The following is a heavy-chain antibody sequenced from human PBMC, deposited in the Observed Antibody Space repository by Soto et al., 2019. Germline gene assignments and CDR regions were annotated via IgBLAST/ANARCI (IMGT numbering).Heavy chain of an antibody. CDR2: INHSGST. CDR1: EGSCGGYS. CDR3: ARMASYYDSSGSGMDV. J-gene: IGHJ6*02. Sequence: SVTRRVEEGSCGGYSWSRIHKPPGKGLEWIGEINHSGSTNYNPSLKSRVTISVDTSKNQFSLKLSSVTAADTAVYYCARMASYYDSSGSGMDVWGQGTTVTVSS. D-gene: IGHD3-22*01. V-gene: IGHV4-34*01.